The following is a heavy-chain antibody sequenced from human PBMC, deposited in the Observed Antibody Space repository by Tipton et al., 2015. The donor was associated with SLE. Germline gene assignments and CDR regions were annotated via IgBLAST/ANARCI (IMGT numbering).Heavy chain of an antibody. CDR2: IYYSGST. Sequence: TLSLTCTVSGGSISSSSYYWGWIRQPPGKGLEWIGSIYYSGSTYYNPSLMSRVTISADTSKNQFSLNLSSVTAADTAVYYCARRFSYGYKGAFDIWGQGTMVTVSS. D-gene: IGHD5-18*01. V-gene: IGHV4-39*07. CDR3: ARRFSYGYKGAFDI. CDR1: GGSISSSSYY. J-gene: IGHJ3*02.